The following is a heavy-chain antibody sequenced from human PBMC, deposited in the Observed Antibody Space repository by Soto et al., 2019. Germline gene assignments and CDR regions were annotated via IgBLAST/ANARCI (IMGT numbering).Heavy chain of an antibody. CDR2: ITPIFPTT. J-gene: IGHJ6*02. V-gene: IGHV1-69*05. D-gene: IGHD3-3*02. CDR1: GGTLGNSA. CDR3: ARDKDRQQLGGNYYYGIDV. Sequence: QVQLVQSGAEVKKPGSSVTVSCKASGGTLGNSAISWVRQAPGQGLEWMGGITPIFPTTDYAQKFQGRVPXPXAXXTSTAYMELPSLRSEDTAVYYCARDKDRQQLGGNYYYGIDVWGQGTTVTVSS.